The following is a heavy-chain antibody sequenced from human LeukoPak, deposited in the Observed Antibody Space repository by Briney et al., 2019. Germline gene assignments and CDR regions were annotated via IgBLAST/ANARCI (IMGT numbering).Heavy chain of an antibody. CDR3: ARGKMATIIDY. D-gene: IGHD5-24*01. V-gene: IGHV1-2*02. Sequence: GASVKVSCKASGHTFTGYYMHWVRQAPGQGLEWMGWINANSGDTNYAQKFQGRVTMTRDTSISTAYMELSRLRSDDTAVYYCARGKMATIIDYWGQGTLVTVSS. J-gene: IGHJ4*02. CDR2: INANSGDT. CDR1: GHTFTGYY.